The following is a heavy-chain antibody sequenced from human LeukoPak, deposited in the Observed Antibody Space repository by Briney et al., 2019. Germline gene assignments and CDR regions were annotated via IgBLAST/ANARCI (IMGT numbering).Heavy chain of an antibody. J-gene: IGHJ5*02. V-gene: IGHV1-46*01. CDR1: GYTFTSYY. D-gene: IGHD4-23*01. Sequence: GASVKVSCKASGYTFTSYYMHWVRQAPGQGLEWMGIINPSGGSTSYAQKFQGRVTMTRDTSTSTVYMELSSLRSEDTAVYYCARAGTTVVTPEVFRRFDPWGQGTLVTVSS. CDR3: ARAGTTVVTPEVFRRFDP. CDR2: INPSGGST.